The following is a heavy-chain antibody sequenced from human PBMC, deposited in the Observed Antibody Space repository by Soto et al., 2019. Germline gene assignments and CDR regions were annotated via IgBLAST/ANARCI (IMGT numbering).Heavy chain of an antibody. J-gene: IGHJ5*02. D-gene: IGHD3-3*01. Sequence: GGSLRLSCAASGFTFDDYGMSWVRQAPGKGLEWVSGINWNGGSTGYADSVKGRFTISRDNAKNSLYLQMNSLRAEDTALYHCARERVISAIFGVAAPGNWFDPWGQGTLVTVSS. CDR1: GFTFDDYG. V-gene: IGHV3-20*01. CDR2: INWNGGST. CDR3: ARERVISAIFGVAAPGNWFDP.